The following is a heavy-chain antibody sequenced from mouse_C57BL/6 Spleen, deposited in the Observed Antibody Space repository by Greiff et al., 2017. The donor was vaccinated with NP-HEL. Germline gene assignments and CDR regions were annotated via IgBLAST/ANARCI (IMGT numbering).Heavy chain of an antibody. D-gene: IGHD2-1*01. CDR1: GFNIKDDY. CDR2: IDPENGDT. J-gene: IGHJ3*01. Sequence: EVQLQQSGAELVRPGASVKLSCTASGFNIKDDYMHWVKQRPEQGLEWIGWIDPENGDTEYASKFQGKATITADTSSNTAYLQLSSLTSEDTAVYYGTNGNYAFAYWGQGTLGTVSA. CDR3: TNGNYAFAY. V-gene: IGHV14-4*01.